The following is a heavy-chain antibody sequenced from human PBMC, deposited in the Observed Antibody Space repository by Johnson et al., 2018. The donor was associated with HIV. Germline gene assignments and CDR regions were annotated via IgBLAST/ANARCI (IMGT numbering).Heavy chain of an antibody. Sequence: VQLVESGGGLVKPGGSLRLSCAASGFTFSDHYMSWIRQAPGKGPEWVSVIYSGGSTYYADSVKGRFTISRDNSKNTLYLQMNSLRAEDTAVYYCARGVEMATIGGLDIWGQGTMVTVSS. D-gene: IGHD5-24*01. J-gene: IGHJ3*02. V-gene: IGHV3-66*01. CDR2: IYSGGST. CDR3: ARGVEMATIGGLDI. CDR1: GFTFSDHY.